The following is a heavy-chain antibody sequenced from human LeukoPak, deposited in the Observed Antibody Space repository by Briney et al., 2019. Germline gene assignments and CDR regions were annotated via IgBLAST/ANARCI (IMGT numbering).Heavy chain of an antibody. CDR3: AKDIAPGEDFWSGYYDY. J-gene: IGHJ4*02. CDR2: LSWNSGSI. CDR1: GFTFDDYA. Sequence: GRSLRLFCAASGFTFDDYAMHWVRQAPGKGLEWVSGLSWNSGSIGYADSVKGRFTISRDNAKNSLYLQMNSPRAEDTALYYCAKDIAPGEDFWSGYYDYWGQGTLVTVSS. V-gene: IGHV3-9*01. D-gene: IGHD3-3*01.